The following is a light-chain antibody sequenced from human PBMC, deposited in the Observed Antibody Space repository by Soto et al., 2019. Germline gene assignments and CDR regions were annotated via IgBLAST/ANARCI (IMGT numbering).Light chain of an antibody. Sequence: EIVLTQSPGTLSLSPGERATLSCRASQSVSSSYLAWYQQKPGQAPRLLIYGASRRATGIPDRFSGSGSGTDFTLTISRLEPEDFAVYYCQQYGVSPSWTFGQGTKVEIK. V-gene: IGKV3-20*01. CDR3: QQYGVSPSWT. CDR2: GAS. J-gene: IGKJ1*01. CDR1: QSVSSSY.